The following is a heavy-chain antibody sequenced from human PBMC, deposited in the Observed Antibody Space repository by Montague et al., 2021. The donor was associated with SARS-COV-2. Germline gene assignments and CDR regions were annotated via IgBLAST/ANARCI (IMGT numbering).Heavy chain of an antibody. D-gene: IGHD2-15*01. J-gene: IGHJ4*02. CDR1: GEPISGFS. CDR3: ARGVVAAHPLVDY. Sequence: SETLSLTCSVSGEPISGFSWNWIRQPAGKGLEWIGRIYASGGADYNPSLESRVTMSVDTSKNQFSLKVNSVAAADTAVYYCARGVVAAHPLVDYWGRGTLVTVSS. V-gene: IGHV4-4*07. CDR2: IYASGGA.